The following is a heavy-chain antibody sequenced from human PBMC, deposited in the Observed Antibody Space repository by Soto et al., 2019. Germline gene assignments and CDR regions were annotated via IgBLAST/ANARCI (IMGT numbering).Heavy chain of an antibody. Sequence: GASVKVSCKASGYTFTSYATHWVRQAPGQRLEWMGWINAGNGNTKYSQKFQGRVTITRDTSASTAYMELSSLRSEDTAVYYCARLYCTNGVCQGWFDPWGQGTLVTVSS. CDR3: ARLYCTNGVCQGWFDP. CDR2: INAGNGNT. CDR1: GYTFTSYA. V-gene: IGHV1-3*01. J-gene: IGHJ5*02. D-gene: IGHD2-8*01.